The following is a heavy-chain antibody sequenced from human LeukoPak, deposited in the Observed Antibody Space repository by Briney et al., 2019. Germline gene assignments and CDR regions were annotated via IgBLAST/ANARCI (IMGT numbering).Heavy chain of an antibody. J-gene: IGHJ4*02. CDR3: ARTQLNDFWSGYYKGGKEFDY. CDR2: INPSGGST. D-gene: IGHD3-3*01. V-gene: IGHV1-46*01. CDR1: GYTFTSYY. Sequence: ASVKVSCKASGYTFTSYYMHWMRQAPGQGLEWMGIINPSGGSTSYAQKFQGRVTMTRDTSTSTVYMELSSLRSEDTAVYYCARTQLNDFWSGYYKGGKEFDYWGQGTLVAVSS.